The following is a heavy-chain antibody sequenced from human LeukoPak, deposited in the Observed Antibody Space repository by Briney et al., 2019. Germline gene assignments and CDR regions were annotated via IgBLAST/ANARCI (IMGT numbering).Heavy chain of an antibody. CDR3: AKDNGGNSVEGFDY. Sequence: GGSLRLSCAASGFTFSSYAMSWVRQAPGKGLEWVSAISGSGGNTYYADSVKGRFTISRDNSKNTPYLQMNSLRAEDTAVYYCAKDNGGNSVEGFDYWGQGTLVSVSS. V-gene: IGHV3-23*01. CDR2: ISGSGGNT. D-gene: IGHD4-23*01. CDR1: GFTFSSYA. J-gene: IGHJ4*02.